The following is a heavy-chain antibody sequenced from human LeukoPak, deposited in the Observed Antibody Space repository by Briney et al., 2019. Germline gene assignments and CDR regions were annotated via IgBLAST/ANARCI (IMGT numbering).Heavy chain of an antibody. V-gene: IGHV4-59*08. CDR1: GGSISSYY. CDR2: IYYSGNT. D-gene: IGHD2-8*01. CDR3: ARFNGRRYMDV. J-gene: IGHJ6*03. Sequence: SETLSLTCTVSGGSISSYYWSWIRQPPGKGLEWIGYIYYSGNTNYNPSLKSRVIISVNTSKNQFSLKLSSVTAADTAVYYCARFNGRRYMDVWGKGTRSPSP.